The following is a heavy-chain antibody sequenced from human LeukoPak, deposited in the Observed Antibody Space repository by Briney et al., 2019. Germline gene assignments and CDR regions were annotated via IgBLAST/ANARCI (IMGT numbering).Heavy chain of an antibody. V-gene: IGHV3-15*01. CDR2: IKRKSAGGTI. D-gene: IGHD5-12*01. J-gene: IGHJ3*02. CDR1: GFIFSDAW. CDR3: ATEYSVFAFDI. Sequence: GGSLRLSCAASGFIFSDAWLSWVRQAPGKGLEWVGRIKRKSAGGTIDYGAPVKGRFTISRDDSKNTLYLQMNSLKTEDTAIYYCATEYSVFAFDIWGQGTVVTVSS.